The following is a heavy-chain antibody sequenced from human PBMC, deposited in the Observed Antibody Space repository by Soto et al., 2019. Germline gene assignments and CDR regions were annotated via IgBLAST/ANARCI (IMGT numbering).Heavy chain of an antibody. J-gene: IGHJ6*02. CDR2: IIPIFGTA. CDR3: AREEKYSGSYYYYYGMDF. D-gene: IGHD1-26*01. CDR1: GGTFSSYA. V-gene: IGHV1-69*01. Sequence: QVQLVQSGAEVKKPGSSVKVSCKASGGTFSSYAISWVRQAPGQGLAWMGGIIPIFGTANYAQKFQGRVTITADESTSTAYMELSSLRSEDTAVYYCAREEKYSGSYYYYYGMDFWGQGTTVTVSS.